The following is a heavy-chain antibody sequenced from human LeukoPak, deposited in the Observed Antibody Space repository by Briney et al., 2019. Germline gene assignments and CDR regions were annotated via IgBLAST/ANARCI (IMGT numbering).Heavy chain of an antibody. Sequence: SETLSLTCTVSGGSISTYYWSWIRQPPGKGLEWIGYISYSGSTNYNPSLKSRVTISVDTSKNQFSLKLRSVTAADTAVYYCARGVGYYYGSGSYYNRYYYMDVWGKGTTVTVSS. D-gene: IGHD3-10*01. J-gene: IGHJ6*03. CDR2: ISYSGST. CDR3: ARGVGYYYGSGSYYNRYYYMDV. V-gene: IGHV4-59*01. CDR1: GGSISTYY.